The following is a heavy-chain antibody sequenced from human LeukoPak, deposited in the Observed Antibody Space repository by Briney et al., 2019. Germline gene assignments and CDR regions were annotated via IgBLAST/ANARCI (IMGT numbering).Heavy chain of an antibody. J-gene: IGHJ4*02. Sequence: ASVKVSCKASGYTFTSYGISWVRQAPGQGLEWMGWISTYNGNTNYAQKVQGRVTMTTDTSTSTAYMELRSLRSDDTAVYYCARGAFMITFGGVIAPGGIDYWGQGTLVTVSS. V-gene: IGHV1-18*01. CDR1: GYTFTSYG. CDR2: ISTYNGNT. CDR3: ARGAFMITFGGVIAPGGIDY. D-gene: IGHD3-16*02.